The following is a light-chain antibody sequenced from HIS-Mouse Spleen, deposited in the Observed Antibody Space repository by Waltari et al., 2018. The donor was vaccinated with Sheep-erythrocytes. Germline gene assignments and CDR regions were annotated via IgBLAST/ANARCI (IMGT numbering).Light chain of an antibody. Sequence: SYELTQPPSVSVSPGQTARITCSGDALPKQYAYWYQQKPGQAPVLVIYKDSERPSGIPERFSGSSSGTTVTLTISGVQAEDEADYYCQSADSSGNHSWGVFGGGTKLTVL. CDR2: KDS. CDR3: QSADSSGNHSWGV. CDR1: ALPKQY. V-gene: IGLV3-25*03. J-gene: IGLJ2*01.